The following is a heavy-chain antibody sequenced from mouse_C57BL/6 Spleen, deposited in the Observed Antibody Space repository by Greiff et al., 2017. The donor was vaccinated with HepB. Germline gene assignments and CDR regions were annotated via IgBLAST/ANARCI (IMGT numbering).Heavy chain of an antibody. V-gene: IGHV5-16*01. Sequence: EVMLVESEGGLVQPGSSMKLSCTASGFTFSDYYMAWVRQVPEKGLEWVANINYDGSSTYYLDSLKSRFIISRDNAKNILYLQMSSLKSEDTATYYCARGDYGGYFDVWGTGTTVTVSS. CDR1: GFTFSDYY. J-gene: IGHJ1*03. D-gene: IGHD2-4*01. CDR3: ARGDYGGYFDV. CDR2: INYDGSST.